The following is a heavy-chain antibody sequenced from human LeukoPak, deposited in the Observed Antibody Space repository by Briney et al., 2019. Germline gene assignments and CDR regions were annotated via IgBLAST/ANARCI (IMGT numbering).Heavy chain of an antibody. Sequence: SETLSLTCTVSGGSISSSSYYWGWIRQPPGKGLEWIGSIYYSGSTYYNPSPKSRVTISVDTSKNQFSLKLSSVTAADTAVYYCARRASSGWYFFDYWGQGTLVTVSS. D-gene: IGHD6-19*01. V-gene: IGHV4-39*01. J-gene: IGHJ4*02. CDR1: GGSISSSSYY. CDR3: ARRASSGWYFFDY. CDR2: IYYSGST.